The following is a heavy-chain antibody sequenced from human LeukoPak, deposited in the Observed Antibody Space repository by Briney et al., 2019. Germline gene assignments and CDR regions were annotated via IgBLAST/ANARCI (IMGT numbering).Heavy chain of an antibody. V-gene: IGHV6-1*01. D-gene: IGHD2-21*01. CDR2: THYRSKWFN. J-gene: IGHJ4*02. CDR3: ARILWVRGGSPGYYFDY. Sequence: SQTLSLTCAISGDSVSRNSAAWNWIRQSPSRGLEWLGRTHYRSKWFNDYAVSVKSRITINPDTSKNQFSLQLNSVTPEGTAVYYCARILWVRGGSPGYYFDYWGQGTLVTVSS. CDR1: GDSVSRNSAA.